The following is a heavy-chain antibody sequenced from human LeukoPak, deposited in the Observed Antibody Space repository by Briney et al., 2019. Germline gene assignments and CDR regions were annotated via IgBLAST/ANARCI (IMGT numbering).Heavy chain of an antibody. V-gene: IGHV3-30*02. CDR2: IRYDGSNK. D-gene: IGHD6-19*01. CDR3: AKDLVAGNYYYYYMDV. Sequence: GGSLRLSCAASGFTFSSYGMHWVRQAPGKGLEWVAFIRYDGSNKYYADSVKGRFTISRDNSKNTLYLQMNSLRAEDTAVYYCAKDLVAGNYYYYYMDVWGKGTTVTVSS. CDR1: GFTFSSYG. J-gene: IGHJ6*03.